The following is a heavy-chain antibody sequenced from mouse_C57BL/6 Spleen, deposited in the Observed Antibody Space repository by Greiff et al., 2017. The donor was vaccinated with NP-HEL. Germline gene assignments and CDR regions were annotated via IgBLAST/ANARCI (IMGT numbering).Heavy chain of an antibody. J-gene: IGHJ4*01. D-gene: IGHD2-4*01. CDR2: IHPNSGST. CDR3: ARGNYDYERYYAMDY. Sequence: VKLQQPGAELVKPGASVKLSCKASGYTFTSYWMHWVKQRPGQGLEWIGMIHPNSGSTNYNEKFKSKATLTVDKSSSTAYMQLSSLTSEDSAVYYCARGNYDYERYYAMDYWGQGTSVTVSS. CDR1: GYTFTSYW. V-gene: IGHV1-64*01.